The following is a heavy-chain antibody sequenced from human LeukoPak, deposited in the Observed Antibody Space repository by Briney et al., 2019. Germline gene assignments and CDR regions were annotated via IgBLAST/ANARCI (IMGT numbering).Heavy chain of an antibody. J-gene: IGHJ5*02. CDR2: IYYSGST. V-gene: IGHV4-39*01. Sequence: PSQTLSLTCTVSGGSISSGSYYWGWIRQPPGKGLEWIGSIYYSGSTYYNPSLKSRVTISVDTSKNQFSLRLSSVTAADTAVYYCARSFSGIGTVNWFDPWGQGTLVTVSS. CDR1: GGSISSGSYY. D-gene: IGHD3-10*01. CDR3: ARSFSGIGTVNWFDP.